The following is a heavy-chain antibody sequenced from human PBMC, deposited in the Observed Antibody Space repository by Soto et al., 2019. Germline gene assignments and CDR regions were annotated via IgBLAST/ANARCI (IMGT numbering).Heavy chain of an antibody. D-gene: IGHD4-17*01. CDR3: ANHIGVGDYVAFDI. CDR1: GFTFDDYA. CDR2: ISWNSGSI. Sequence: EVQLVESGGGLVQPGRSLRLSCAASGFTFDDYAMHWVRQAPGKGLEWVSGISWNSGSIGYADSVKGRFTISRDNAKNYLYLQMNSLRAEDTALSYCANHIGVGDYVAFDIWCPGTMVTVAS. J-gene: IGHJ3*02. V-gene: IGHV3-9*01.